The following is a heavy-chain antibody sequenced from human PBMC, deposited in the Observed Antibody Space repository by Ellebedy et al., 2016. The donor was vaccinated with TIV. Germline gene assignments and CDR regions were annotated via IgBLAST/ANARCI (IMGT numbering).Heavy chain of an antibody. V-gene: IGHV3-74*01. Sequence: GESLKISCAASGFYWMHWVRQAPGKGLVWVSRINREETTTNYADSVRGRFAISRDIAKNTVYLQMNSLSVEDTAFYYCVRDLHGYNDQWGQGTLVTMSS. D-gene: IGHD3-10*01. CDR2: INREETTT. CDR3: VRDLHGYNDQ. J-gene: IGHJ4*02. CDR1: GFYW.